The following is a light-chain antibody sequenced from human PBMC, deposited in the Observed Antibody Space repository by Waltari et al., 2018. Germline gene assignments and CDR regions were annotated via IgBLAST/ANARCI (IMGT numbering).Light chain of an antibody. J-gene: IGKJ4*01. V-gene: IGKV3-11*01. CDR3: RQRSNWVT. CDR2: DAS. CDR1: QSVDTY. Sequence: EIVLTQSPATLSLSPGERASLSCRASQSVDTYLAWYQQKPGQAPRLLIYDASNRATGIPARFSGSGSGTDFTLTISSREPEDCAVYYCRQRSNWVTFGGGTKVEIK.